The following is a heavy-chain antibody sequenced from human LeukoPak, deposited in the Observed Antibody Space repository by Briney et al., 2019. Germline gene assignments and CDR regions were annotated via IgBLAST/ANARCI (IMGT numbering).Heavy chain of an antibody. CDR2: ISSSSSYI. J-gene: IGHJ4*02. V-gene: IGHV3-21*01. CDR3: ARVKENYYDSSGCYDY. Sequence: PGGSLRLSCAASGFTFSSYSMNWVRQALGKGLEWVSSISSSSSYIYYADSVKGRFTISRDNAKNSLYLQMNSLRAEDTAVYYCARVKENYYDSSGCYDYWGQGTLVTVSS. CDR1: GFTFSSYS. D-gene: IGHD3-22*01.